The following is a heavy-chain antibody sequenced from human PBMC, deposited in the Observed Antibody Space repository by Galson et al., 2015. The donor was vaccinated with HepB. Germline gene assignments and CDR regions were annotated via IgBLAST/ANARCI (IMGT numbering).Heavy chain of an antibody. CDR1: GYIFTNYW. CDR3: ASLGETTVVKRSSGAFDI. Sequence: QSGAEVKKPGESLKISCKASGYIFTNYWIGWVRQMPGKGLEWMGMIYPGDSDTRYSPSFQGRVTISADKSISTAYLQWSSLKASDTAMYYCASLGETTVVKRSSGAFDIWGQGTMVTVSS. D-gene: IGHD4-23*01. CDR2: IYPGDSDT. V-gene: IGHV5-51*03. J-gene: IGHJ3*02.